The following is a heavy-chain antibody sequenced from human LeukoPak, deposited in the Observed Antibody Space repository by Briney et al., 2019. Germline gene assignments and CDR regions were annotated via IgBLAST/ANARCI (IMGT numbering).Heavy chain of an antibody. Sequence: GGSLRLSCAASGFTFSSYAMSWVRQAPGKGLEWVSAIGGSGGSTYYTDSVKGRFTVSRDNSKNTLYLQMNSLRAEDTAVYYCAKSSTTWFDPWGQGTLVTVSS. D-gene: IGHD4-11*01. V-gene: IGHV3-23*01. CDR1: GFTFSSYA. J-gene: IGHJ5*02. CDR2: IGGSGGST. CDR3: AKSSTTWFDP.